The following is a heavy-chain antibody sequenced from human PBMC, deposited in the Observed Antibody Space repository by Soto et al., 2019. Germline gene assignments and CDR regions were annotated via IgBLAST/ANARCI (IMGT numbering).Heavy chain of an antibody. V-gene: IGHV4-59*01. Sequence: SETLSLTCTVSGGSISGYYWSWIRQPPGKGLEWIGYIYYSGSTNYNPSLKSRVTISVDTSKNQLSLKLSSVTAADTAVYYCASYDFWSGYGYFDYWGQGTLVTVSS. CDR1: GGSISGYY. J-gene: IGHJ4*02. CDR2: IYYSGST. D-gene: IGHD3-3*01. CDR3: ASYDFWSGYGYFDY.